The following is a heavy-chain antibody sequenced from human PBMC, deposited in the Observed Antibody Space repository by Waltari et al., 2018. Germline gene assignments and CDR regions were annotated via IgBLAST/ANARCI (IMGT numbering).Heavy chain of an antibody. CDR3: ARARYSSFWGRFDP. J-gene: IGHJ5*02. V-gene: IGHV3-20*01. CDR1: GFTFDNYG. CDR2: IDWNGGST. Sequence: EVQLVESGGGVVRPGGSLRLSCAASGFTFDNYGMSWVRQAPGKGLGGVSGIDWNGGSTGYADSVKGRFTISRDNAKNSLYLQMNSLRAEDTAWYHCARARYSSFWGRFDPWGQGTLVTVSS. D-gene: IGHD6-13*01.